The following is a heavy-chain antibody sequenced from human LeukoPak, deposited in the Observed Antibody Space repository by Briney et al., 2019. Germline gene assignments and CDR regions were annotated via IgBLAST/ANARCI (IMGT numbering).Heavy chain of an antibody. V-gene: IGHV3-7*05. D-gene: IGHD3-9*01. CDR1: GFTFSSSW. CDR3: ARFDLSGL. Sequence: GESLRLSCAASGFTFSSSWMHWVRQTPGKGLEWVANINQDGSEKYYVDSVKGRFTISRDNAKNSLSLQMNSLRAEDTAVYYCARFDLSGLWGQGTLVTVSS. CDR2: INQDGSEK. J-gene: IGHJ4*02.